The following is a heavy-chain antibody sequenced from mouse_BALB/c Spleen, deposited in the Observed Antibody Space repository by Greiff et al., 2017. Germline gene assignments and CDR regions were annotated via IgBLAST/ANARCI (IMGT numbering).Heavy chain of an antibody. V-gene: IGHV1-4*01. Sequence: QVQLQQSGAELARPGASVKMSCKASGYTFTSYTMHWVKQRPGQGLEWIGYINPSSGYTNYNQKFKDKATLTADKSSSTAYMQLSSLTSEASAVYCCTRWDYGNYFAYWGQGTLVTVSA. J-gene: IGHJ3*01. CDR1: GYTFTSYT. CDR2: INPSSGYT. D-gene: IGHD2-1*01. CDR3: TRWDYGNYFAY.